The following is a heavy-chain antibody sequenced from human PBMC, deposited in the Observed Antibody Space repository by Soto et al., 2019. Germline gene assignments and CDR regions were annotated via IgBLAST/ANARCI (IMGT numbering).Heavy chain of an antibody. V-gene: IGHV4-39*01. CDR1: SGAIGSNSCY. CDR3: ARQYKTYYDFWSGYYNPLFDY. Sequence: SGTLSLNCTITSGAIGSNSCYWGWIRQPPGKGLEWIGSIYYSGSTYYNPSLKSRVTISVDTSKNQFSLKLSSVTAADTAVYYCARQYKTYYDFWSGYYNPLFDYWGQVPWSP. D-gene: IGHD3-3*01. J-gene: IGHJ4*01. CDR2: IYYSGST.